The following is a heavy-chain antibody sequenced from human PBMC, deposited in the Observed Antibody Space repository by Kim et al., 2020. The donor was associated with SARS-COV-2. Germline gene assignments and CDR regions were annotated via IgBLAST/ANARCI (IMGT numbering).Heavy chain of an antibody. CDR3: ARVIAVAGTIRYSYGMDV. V-gene: IGHV4-59*01. J-gene: IGHJ6*02. Sequence: KSRVTISVDTSKNQFSLKLSSVTAADTAVYYCARVIAVAGTIRYSYGMDVWGQGTTVTVSS. D-gene: IGHD6-19*01.